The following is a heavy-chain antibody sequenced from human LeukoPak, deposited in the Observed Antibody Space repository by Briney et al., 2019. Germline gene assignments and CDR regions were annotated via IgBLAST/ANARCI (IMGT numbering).Heavy chain of an antibody. CDR3: VRDRELYY. J-gene: IGHJ4*02. V-gene: IGHV4-59*01. Sequence: SETLSLTYSVSGGSISIYYWSWIRQPPGKGLEWIGYVYNSGSTDYNPSLKSRVTISVDTSKNQFSLKVNSVTASDTAVYYCVRDRELYYWGQGILVTVSS. CDR1: GGSISIYY. D-gene: IGHD1-26*01. CDR2: VYNSGST.